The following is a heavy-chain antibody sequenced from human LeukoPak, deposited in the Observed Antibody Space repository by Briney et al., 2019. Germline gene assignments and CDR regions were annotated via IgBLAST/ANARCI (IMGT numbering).Heavy chain of an antibody. CDR1: GYTFTGYY. V-gene: IGHV1-2*02. CDR3: ARARNWNWGNFDY. CDR2: INPNSGGT. D-gene: IGHD1-1*01. Sequence: ASVKVSCKASGYTFTGYYMHWVRQAPGQGLEWMGWINPNSGGTNCAQKFQGRVTMTRDTSISTAYMELSRLRSDDTAVYYCARARNWNWGNFDYWGQGTLVTVSS. J-gene: IGHJ4*02.